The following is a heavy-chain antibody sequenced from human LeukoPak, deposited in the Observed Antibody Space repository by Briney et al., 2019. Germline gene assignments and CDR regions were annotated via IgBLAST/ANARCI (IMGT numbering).Heavy chain of an antibody. D-gene: IGHD2-8*01. CDR2: IYPDDSDT. CDR3: ARHGHCTNGVCYSNYYYYMDV. Sequence: ESLKISCKGSGYSFTSYWIGWVRQMPGKGLEWMGIIYPDDSDTRYSPSFEGQVIISVDKSISTAYLQRSSLKASDTATYYCARHGHCTNGVCYSNYYYYMDVWGKGTTVTVSS. V-gene: IGHV5-51*01. J-gene: IGHJ6*03. CDR1: GYSFTSYW.